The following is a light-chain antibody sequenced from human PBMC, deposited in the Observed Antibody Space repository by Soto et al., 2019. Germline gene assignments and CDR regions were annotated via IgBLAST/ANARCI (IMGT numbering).Light chain of an antibody. CDR1: SSDVGGYNY. V-gene: IGLV2-14*01. CDR2: EVS. J-gene: IGLJ2*01. Sequence: QSALTQPASVSGSPGQSITISCTGTSSDVGGYNYVSWYQQHPGKAPKLMIYEVSNRPSGVSNRFSGSKSGNTASLTISGXQXXXXXDYYCSSYTSSSTLVFGGGTKLTVL. CDR3: SSYTSSSTLV.